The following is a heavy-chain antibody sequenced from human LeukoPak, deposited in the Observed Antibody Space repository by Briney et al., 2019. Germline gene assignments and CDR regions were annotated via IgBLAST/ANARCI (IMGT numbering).Heavy chain of an antibody. V-gene: IGHV3-23*01. Sequence: GGSLRLSCASSGFTFSNYAMTWVRQAPGKGLDCVSVISGSGRNTDYADSVKGRFTISRDNSKNTLSLQMNSLRADDTAVYYCAKVVGTGTTPTDYWGQGTLVTVSS. CDR2: ISGSGRNT. J-gene: IGHJ4*02. CDR3: AKVVGTGTTPTDY. CDR1: GFTFSNYA. D-gene: IGHD1-1*01.